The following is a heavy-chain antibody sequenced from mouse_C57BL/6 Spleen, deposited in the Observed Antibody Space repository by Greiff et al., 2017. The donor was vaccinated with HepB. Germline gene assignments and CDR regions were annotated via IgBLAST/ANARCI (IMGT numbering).Heavy chain of an antibody. J-gene: IGHJ2*01. CDR2: IYPRDGST. Sequence: VQLQQSDAELVKPGASVKISCKVSGYTFTDHTIHWMKQRPEQGLEWIGYIYPRDGSTKYNEKFKGKATLTADKSSSTAYIQLNSLTSEDSAVYVCARLDYSNYYFDYWGQGTTLTVSS. V-gene: IGHV1-78*01. CDR1: GYTFTDHT. CDR3: ARLDYSNYYFDY. D-gene: IGHD2-5*01.